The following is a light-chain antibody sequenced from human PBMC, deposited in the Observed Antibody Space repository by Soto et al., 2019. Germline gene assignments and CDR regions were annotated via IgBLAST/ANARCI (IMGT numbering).Light chain of an antibody. Sequence: QSALTQPASVSGSPGQSITVSCTGTTSDVGTYKPVSWYQHHPGKAPKLIIYEDNKKPSGVSNRFSGSKSGSTASLTISGLQAEDEADYYCCSSAGATRHVIFGGGTKVTVL. CDR2: EDN. J-gene: IGLJ2*01. CDR1: TSDVGTYKP. CDR3: CSSAGATRHVI. V-gene: IGLV2-23*01.